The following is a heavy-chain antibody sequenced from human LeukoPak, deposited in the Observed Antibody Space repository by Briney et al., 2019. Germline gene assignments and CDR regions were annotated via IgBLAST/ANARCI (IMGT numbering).Heavy chain of an antibody. CDR3: AKEDYYDSSGYYTDYYYYGMDV. J-gene: IGHJ6*02. D-gene: IGHD3-22*01. CDR2: ISWYSGSI. CDR1: GFTFDDYA. Sequence: GESLRLSCAASGFTFDDYAMHWVRQAPGKGLEWVSGISWYSGSIGYADSVKGRFTISRDNAKNSLYLQMNSLRAEDTALYYCAKEDYYDSSGYYTDYYYYGMDVWGQGTTVTVSS. V-gene: IGHV3-9*01.